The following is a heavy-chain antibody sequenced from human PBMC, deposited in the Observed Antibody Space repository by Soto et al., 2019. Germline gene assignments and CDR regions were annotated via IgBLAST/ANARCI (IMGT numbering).Heavy chain of an antibody. J-gene: IGHJ3*02. D-gene: IGHD3-10*01. CDR2: ISGSGGST. CDR1: GFTFSSYA. V-gene: IGHV3-23*01. Sequence: GGFLRLSCAASGFTFSSYAMSWVRQAPGKGLEWVSAISGSGGSTYYADSVKGRFTISRDNSKNTLYLQMNSLRAEDTAVYYCAKLLLWFGELLYAFDIWGQGTMVTVSS. CDR3: AKLLLWFGELLYAFDI.